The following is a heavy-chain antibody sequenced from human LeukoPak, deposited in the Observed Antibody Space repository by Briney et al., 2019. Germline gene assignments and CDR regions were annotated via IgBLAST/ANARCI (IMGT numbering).Heavy chain of an antibody. J-gene: IGHJ5*02. Sequence: GGSLRLSCAASGFTVSSNYMSWVRQAPGKGLEWGSVIYSGGSTYYADSVKGRFTISRDNSKNTLYLQMNSLRAEDTPVYYCARDLRHCSSTSCLGGGWFDPWGQGTLVTVSS. D-gene: IGHD2-2*01. CDR2: IYSGGST. V-gene: IGHV3-53*01. CDR1: GFTVSSNY. CDR3: ARDLRHCSSTSCLGGGWFDP.